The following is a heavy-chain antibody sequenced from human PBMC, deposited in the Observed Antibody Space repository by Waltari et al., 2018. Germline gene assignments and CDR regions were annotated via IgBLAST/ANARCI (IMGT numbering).Heavy chain of an antibody. Sequence: QVQLQESGPGLVKPSETLSLTCAVSGYSISSGYYWGWIRQPPGKGLEWIGSIYHSGSTYYNPSLKSRVTISVDTSKNHFSLKLSSVTAADTAVYYCARAYDFWSGYYFDYWGQGTLVTVSS. CDR2: IYHSGST. CDR3: ARAYDFWSGYYFDY. J-gene: IGHJ4*02. CDR1: GYSISSGYY. D-gene: IGHD3-3*01. V-gene: IGHV4-38-2*01.